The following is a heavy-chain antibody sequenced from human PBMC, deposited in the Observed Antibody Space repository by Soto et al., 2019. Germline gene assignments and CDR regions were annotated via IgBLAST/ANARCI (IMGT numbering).Heavy chain of an antibody. CDR3: ARSGDYFRTGFDH. Sequence: SETLSLTCSVSVVSIATFHWSWIRRTAGEGLEWIGHILSTGDTNYNPSLTGRVTMSVDTSKNQFSLMLSSVTAADTAVYYCARSGDYFRTGFDHWGQGTPVTVSS. V-gene: IGHV4-4*07. CDR2: ILSTGDT. CDR1: VVSIATFH. D-gene: IGHD1-26*01. J-gene: IGHJ4*02.